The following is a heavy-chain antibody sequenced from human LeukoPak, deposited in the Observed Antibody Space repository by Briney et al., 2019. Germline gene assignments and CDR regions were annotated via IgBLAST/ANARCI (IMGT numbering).Heavy chain of an antibody. CDR3: ARERSGV. J-gene: IGHJ4*02. CDR2: IYHSGST. D-gene: IGHD3-10*01. CDR1: GGSISSGGYS. V-gene: IGHV4-30-2*01. Sequence: PSQTLSLTCAVSGGSISSGGYSWSWIRQPPGKGLEWIGYIYHSGSTYYNPSLKSRVTISVDTSKNQFSLKLSSVTATDTAVYYCARERSGVWGQGTPVTVSS.